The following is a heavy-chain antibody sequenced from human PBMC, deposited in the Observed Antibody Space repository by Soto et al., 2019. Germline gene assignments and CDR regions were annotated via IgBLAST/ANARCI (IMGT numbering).Heavy chain of an antibody. CDR1: GFTFTSSA. V-gene: IGHV1-58*01. CDR2: IVVGSGNT. J-gene: IGHJ6*02. CDR3: AAPTVTSYYYYYGMDV. D-gene: IGHD4-17*01. Sequence: SVKVSCKASGFTFTSSAVQWVRQARGQRLEWIGWIVVGSGNTNYAQKFQERVTITRDMSTSTAYMELSSLRSEDTAVYYCAAPTVTSYYYYYGMDVWGQGTTVTVSS.